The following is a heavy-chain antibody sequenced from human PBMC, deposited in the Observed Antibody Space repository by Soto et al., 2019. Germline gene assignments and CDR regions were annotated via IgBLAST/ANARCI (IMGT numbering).Heavy chain of an antibody. V-gene: IGHV3-23*01. CDR2: ISGSGGKT. D-gene: IGHD3-22*01. J-gene: IGHJ6*02. Sequence: EVRILESGGGLVQPGGSLRLACVVSGINFNDYAMSWVRQAPGKGLEWMSVISGSGGKTYYADSVKGRFTMSRDNSKNTLFLQENNVRAEDTAVYYWGTPGRHYDAGYEDRQYGMDVWGQGTTVIVSS. CDR3: GTPGRHYDAGYEDRQYGMDV. CDR1: GINFNDYA.